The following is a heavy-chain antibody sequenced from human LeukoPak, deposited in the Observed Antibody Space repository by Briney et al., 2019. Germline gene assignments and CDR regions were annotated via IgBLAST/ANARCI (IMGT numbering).Heavy chain of an antibody. Sequence: SETLSLTCAVYGGSFSGYYWSWIRQPPGKGLEWIGEINHSGSTNYNPSLKSRVTISVDTSRNQFSLKLSSVTAADTAVYYCARVAHYGDYFYYYYYYMDVWGKGTTVTVSS. CDR3: ARVAHYGDYFYYYYYYMDV. CDR1: GGSFSGYY. D-gene: IGHD4-17*01. CDR2: INHSGST. V-gene: IGHV4-34*01. J-gene: IGHJ6*03.